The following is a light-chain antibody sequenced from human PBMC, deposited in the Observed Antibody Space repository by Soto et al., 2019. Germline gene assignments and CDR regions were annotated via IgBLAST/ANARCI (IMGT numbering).Light chain of an antibody. CDR3: QHSYNFPYP. V-gene: IGKV1-39*01. Sequence: DIQMTQSPSSLSASVGDRVTITCRASQNINTYLNWYQQKPGKAPKLLIYAAFSLQSGVPSRFSGSGSGTDFTLTISSLQPEDFATYYCQHSYNFPYPVGQGTKVDSK. CDR1: QNINTY. CDR2: AAF. J-gene: IGKJ2*01.